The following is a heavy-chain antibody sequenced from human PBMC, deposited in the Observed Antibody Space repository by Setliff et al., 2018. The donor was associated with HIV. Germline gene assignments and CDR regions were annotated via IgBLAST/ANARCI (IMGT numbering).Heavy chain of an antibody. Sequence: PGKGLEWIGSIYSSGSTYYNPSLKSRVTISVDTSKNQFSLKLSSVTAAGTAVYYCARPHSTIYYYVAFDIWGQGTMVTVSS. CDR3: ARPHSTIYYYVAFDI. J-gene: IGHJ3*02. CDR2: IYSSGST. V-gene: IGHV4-39*01. D-gene: IGHD3-22*01.